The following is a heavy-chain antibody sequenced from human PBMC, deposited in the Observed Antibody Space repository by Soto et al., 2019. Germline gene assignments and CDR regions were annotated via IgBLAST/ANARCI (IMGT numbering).Heavy chain of an antibody. CDR3: AKDLVVIRPFDGMDV. J-gene: IGHJ6*02. V-gene: IGHV3-30*18. CDR2: ISYDGSNK. Sequence: QVQLVESGGGVVQPGRSLRLSCAASGFTFSSYGMHWVRQAPGKGLEWVAVISYDGSNKYYADSVKGRFTNSRENSKNTLALQMNSRRAEDTAAYYCAKDLVVIRPFDGMDVWGQGTTVTVSS. CDR1: GFTFSSYG. D-gene: IGHD3-3*01.